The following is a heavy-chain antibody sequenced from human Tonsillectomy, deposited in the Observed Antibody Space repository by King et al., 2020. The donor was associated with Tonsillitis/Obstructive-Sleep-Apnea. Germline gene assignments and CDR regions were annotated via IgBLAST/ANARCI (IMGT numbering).Heavy chain of an antibody. Sequence: LQLQESGPGLVKPSETLSLTCTVSGGSISSYYWSWIRQPPGKGLEWIGYIYYSGSTNYNPSLKSRVTISVDTSKNQFSLKLSSVTAADTAVYYCARHRSRQTLPYYDFWSGYYQWANWFDPWGQGTLVTVSS. V-gene: IGHV4-59*08. CDR3: ARHRSRQTLPYYDFWSGYYQWANWFDP. J-gene: IGHJ5*02. CDR2: IYYSGST. D-gene: IGHD3-3*01. CDR1: GGSISSYY.